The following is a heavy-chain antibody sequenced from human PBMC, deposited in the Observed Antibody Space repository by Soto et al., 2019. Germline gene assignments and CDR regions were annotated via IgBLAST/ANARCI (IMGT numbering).Heavy chain of an antibody. D-gene: IGHD6-13*01. CDR2: IIPICTTT. V-gene: IGHV1-69*12. Sequence: QVHLVQSGAEVKKPGSSVKVSCKAPGGTFSNHAINWVRRAPGQGLEWMGRIIPICTTTNYAQKFQGRVTMTADESTITAYLELSSLKHDDTAVYYCAREVAADGTFREDVFDIWGQGTLVTVSS. CDR3: AREVAADGTFREDVFDI. J-gene: IGHJ3*02. CDR1: GGTFSNHA.